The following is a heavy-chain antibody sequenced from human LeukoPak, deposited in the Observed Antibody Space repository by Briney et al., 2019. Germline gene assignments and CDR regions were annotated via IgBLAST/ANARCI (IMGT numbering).Heavy chain of an antibody. V-gene: IGHV4-59*01. D-gene: IGHD5-12*01. CDR1: GGSISSYY. CDR3: ARDRRGYSGYDPFDY. J-gene: IGHJ4*02. CDR2: IYYSGST. Sequence: SETLSLTCTVSGGSISSYYWSWIRQPPGKGLEWIGYIYYSGSTNYNPSLKSRVTISVDTSKNQFSLKLSSVTAADTAVYYCARDRRGYSGYDPFDYWGQGTLVTVSS.